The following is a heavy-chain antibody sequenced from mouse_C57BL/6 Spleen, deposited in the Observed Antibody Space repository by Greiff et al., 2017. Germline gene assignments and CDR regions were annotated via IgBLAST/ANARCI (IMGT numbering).Heavy chain of an antibody. CDR1: GFTISDYY. CDR2: INYDGSST. Sequence: DVKLVESEGGLVQPGSSMKLSCTASGFTISDYYMAWVRQVPEKGLEWVANINYDGSSTYYLDSLKSRFIISRDNAKNILYLQMSSLKCEDTATYYCARENYSKFDYWGQGTTLTVSS. V-gene: IGHV5-16*01. J-gene: IGHJ2*01. D-gene: IGHD2-5*01. CDR3: ARENYSKFDY.